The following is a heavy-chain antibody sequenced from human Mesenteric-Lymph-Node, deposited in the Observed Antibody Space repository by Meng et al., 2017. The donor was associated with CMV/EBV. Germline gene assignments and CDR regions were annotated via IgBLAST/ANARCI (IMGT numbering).Heavy chain of an antibody. J-gene: IGHJ6*02. Sequence: SVKVSCKASGYTFTGYYMHWVRQAPGQGLEWMGGIIPIFGTANYAQKFQGRVTITTDESTSTAYMELSSLRSEDTALYYCAREGLELVFPLRYGMDVWGQGTTVTVSS. CDR1: GYTFTGYY. CDR3: AREGLELVFPLRYGMDV. V-gene: IGHV1-69*05. D-gene: IGHD1-7*01. CDR2: IIPIFGTA.